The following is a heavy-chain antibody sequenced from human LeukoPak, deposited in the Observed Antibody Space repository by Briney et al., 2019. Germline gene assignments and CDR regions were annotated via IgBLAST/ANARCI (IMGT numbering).Heavy chain of an antibody. D-gene: IGHD3-22*01. V-gene: IGHV3-11*01. CDR1: GFTFSDYY. Sequence: NAGGSLRLSCAASGFTFSDYYMSWIRQAPGKGLEWVSYISSSGSTIYYADSVKGRFTISRDNAKNSLYLQMNSLRAEDTAVYYCARGISTYYYDSSGYYRDYWGQGTLVTVPS. CDR3: ARGISTYYYDSSGYYRDY. J-gene: IGHJ4*02. CDR2: ISSSGSTI.